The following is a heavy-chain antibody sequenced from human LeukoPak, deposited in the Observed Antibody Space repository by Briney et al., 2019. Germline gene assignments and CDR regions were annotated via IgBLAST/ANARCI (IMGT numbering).Heavy chain of an antibody. D-gene: IGHD2-2*01. CDR1: GGSISSSSYY. CDR3: VTAVDTNIVPPAILGLSAFDY. Sequence: PSETLSLTCSVSGGSISSSSYYWGWIRQSPGKGLEWIGSFYFSGSIFYNLSLKSRVTISVNKSKNQFSLKLTSVTAADTGVYYCVTAVDTNIVPPAILGLSAFDYWGQGALLTVSS. V-gene: IGHV4-39*07. CDR2: FYFSGSI. J-gene: IGHJ4*02.